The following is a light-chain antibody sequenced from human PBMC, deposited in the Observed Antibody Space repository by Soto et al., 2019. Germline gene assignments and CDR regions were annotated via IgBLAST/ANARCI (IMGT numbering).Light chain of an antibody. V-gene: IGKV1-6*01. CDR2: AAS. Sequence: AIQMTQSPSSLSASVGDRVTITCRATQDIREDLGWYQQKPGKAPKLLLYAASSLLSDVPSRFSVSGSGTDCTLTSSSLQPEDFATYFCLQDHGFPLTFGEGTQLEIK. CDR1: QDIRED. CDR3: LQDHGFPLT. J-gene: IGKJ4*01.